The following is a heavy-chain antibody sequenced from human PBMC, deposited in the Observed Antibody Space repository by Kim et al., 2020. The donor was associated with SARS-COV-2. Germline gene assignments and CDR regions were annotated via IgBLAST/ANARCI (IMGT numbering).Heavy chain of an antibody. V-gene: IGHV3-9*01. Sequence: GGSLRLSCEASGFTFGDYGINWVRQGPGKALEWVSGIGGKSDNIGYADSVKGRFAIFRDNAKNSVYLQMSSLRAEGTALYCCTRGRGGFNFWGQGTMVTVSS. CDR1: GFTFGDYG. CDR3: TRGRGGFNF. J-gene: IGHJ4*03. CDR2: IGGKSDNI. D-gene: IGHD3-16*01.